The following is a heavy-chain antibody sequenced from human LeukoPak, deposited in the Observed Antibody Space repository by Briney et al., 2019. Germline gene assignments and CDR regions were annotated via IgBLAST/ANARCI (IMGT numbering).Heavy chain of an antibody. D-gene: IGHD1-26*01. CDR3: ARAARGYRGVIDY. CDR1: GYTFTSNY. J-gene: IGHJ4*02. V-gene: IGHV1-46*01. CDR2: INPSGGST. Sequence: ASVKVSCKASGYTFTSNYMHWVRQAPGQGLEWMGIINPSGGSTSYAQKFQGRVTMNRDTSTSTVYMELSSLRSEDTAVYYCARAARGYRGVIDYWGQGTLVTVSS.